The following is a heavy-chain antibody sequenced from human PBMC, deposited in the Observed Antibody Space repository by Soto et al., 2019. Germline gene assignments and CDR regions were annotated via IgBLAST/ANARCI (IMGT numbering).Heavy chain of an antibody. J-gene: IGHJ4*02. D-gene: IGHD3-3*01. CDR1: GDSINSDKYY. CDR3: ARLEGLATISYYFDF. V-gene: IGHV4-39*01. CDR2: IYYRGNT. Sequence: QLQLQESGPGLVKPSETLSLTCSVSGDSINSDKYYWGWIRQPPGKGLEWIGSIYYRGNTYYNPSLQTRVTISLDKSKSQFSLKLTSVPAADSAVYFCARLEGLATISYYFDFWGQGALVTVSS.